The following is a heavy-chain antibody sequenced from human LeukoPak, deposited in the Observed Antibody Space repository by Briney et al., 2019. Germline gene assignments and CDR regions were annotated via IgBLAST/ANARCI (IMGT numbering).Heavy chain of an antibody. J-gene: IGHJ4*02. D-gene: IGHD3-3*02. V-gene: IGHV1-46*01. CDR3: ARELAKPRYFDY. CDR1: GYTFTSYY. Sequence: GASVKVSCKASGYTFTSYYMHWVRQAPGQGLEWMGIINPSGGSTSYAQKFQGRVTMTRDTSTSTVYMKLSSLRSEDTAVYYCARELAKPRYFDYWGQGTLVTVSS. CDR2: INPSGGST.